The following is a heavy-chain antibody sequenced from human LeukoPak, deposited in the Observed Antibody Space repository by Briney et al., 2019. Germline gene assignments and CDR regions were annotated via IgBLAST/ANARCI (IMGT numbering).Heavy chain of an antibody. D-gene: IGHD6-19*01. CDR2: INHSGST. Sequence: PSETLSLTCAVYGGSFSGYYRTWIRQPPGKGLEWIGEINHSGSTNYNPSLKSRVTISVDTSKNQLSLKLSSVTAADTAVYYCARDQGLLGTDYWGQGTLVTVSS. V-gene: IGHV4-34*01. CDR3: ARDQGLLGTDY. J-gene: IGHJ4*02. CDR1: GGSFSGYY.